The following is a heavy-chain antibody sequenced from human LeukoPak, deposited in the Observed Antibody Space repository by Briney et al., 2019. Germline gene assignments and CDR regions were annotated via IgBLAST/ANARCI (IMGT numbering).Heavy chain of an antibody. Sequence: SVKVSFKASGGTFSSYAISWVRQAPGQGLEWMGGIIPIFGTANYAQKFQGRVTITADESTSTAYMELSSLRSEDTAVYYCARAPNCGGDCDYWGQGTLVTVSS. CDR3: ARAPNCGGDCDY. CDR2: IIPIFGTA. J-gene: IGHJ4*02. CDR1: GGTFSSYA. D-gene: IGHD2-21*01. V-gene: IGHV1-69*13.